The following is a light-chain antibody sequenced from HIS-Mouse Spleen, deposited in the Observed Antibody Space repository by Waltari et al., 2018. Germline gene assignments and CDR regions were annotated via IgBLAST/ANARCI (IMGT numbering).Light chain of an antibody. CDR1: QGISSY. J-gene: IGKJ1*01. Sequence: DIQLTQSPSFLSASVGDRVTITCRASQGISSYLAWYQQKPGKAPKLLIYAASTLQSGVRSRFSGSGTGTEFTLTLSSLPPEDFATYYCQQLNSYPPTFGQGTKVEIK. CDR2: AAS. CDR3: QQLNSYPPT. V-gene: IGKV1-9*01.